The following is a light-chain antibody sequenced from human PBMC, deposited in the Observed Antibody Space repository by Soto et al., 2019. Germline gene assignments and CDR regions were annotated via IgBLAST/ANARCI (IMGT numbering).Light chain of an antibody. CDR3: QQYNSYSGT. J-gene: IGKJ1*01. CDR2: GAS. Sequence: DIQMTQYPSSLSASLGDRVTITCGASQNISISLNWYQQKPGKAPNLLIYGASNLQSGVPSRLSGSGYGTDFTITISSMKNEDFETYYCQQYNSYSGTFGHGTKVDIK. V-gene: IGKV1-39*01. CDR1: QNISIS.